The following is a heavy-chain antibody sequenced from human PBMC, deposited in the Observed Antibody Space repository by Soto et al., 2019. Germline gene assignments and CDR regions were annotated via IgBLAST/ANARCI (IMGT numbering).Heavy chain of an antibody. V-gene: IGHV3-30-3*02. J-gene: IGHJ6*01. CDR3: ASPSERITMVRGNYYYCHGMDA. CDR1: GVTFNNYA. Sequence: CLQLSSAASGVTFNNYAIHWVRQAPGKGLEWLAAISHDGNNKYYADSVRGRFTTSRDNSRITLYLQMTSRRAEDTAVYYCASPSERITMVRGNYYYCHGMDAWGHGTT. D-gene: IGHD3-10*01. CDR2: ISHDGNNK.